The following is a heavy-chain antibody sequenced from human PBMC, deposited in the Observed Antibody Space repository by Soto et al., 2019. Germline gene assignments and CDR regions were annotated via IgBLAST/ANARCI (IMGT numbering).Heavy chain of an antibody. CDR2: IYSGGST. J-gene: IGHJ3*02. CDR3: ARGSGIAAASYDAFDI. V-gene: IGHV3-53*01. CDR1: GFTVSSNY. D-gene: IGHD6-13*01. Sequence: GGSLSLSCAASGFTVSSNYMSWVRQAPGKGLEWLSVIYSGGSTYYADSVKGRFTISRDNSKNKLYLRMNSLRAEDTAAYYCARGSGIAAASYDAFDIWGQGRMVTVSS.